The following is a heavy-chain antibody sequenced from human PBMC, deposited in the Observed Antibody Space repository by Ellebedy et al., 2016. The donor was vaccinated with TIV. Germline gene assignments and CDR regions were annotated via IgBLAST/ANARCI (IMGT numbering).Heavy chain of an antibody. CDR3: ARQGHSSGWYVGEYYFDY. CDR1: GGSISSSSYY. D-gene: IGHD6-19*01. J-gene: IGHJ4*02. CDR2: IYYSGST. Sequence: MPSETLSLTCTVSGGSISSSSYYWGWIRQPPGKGLEWIGSIYYSGSTYYNPSLKSRFTISVDTSKNKFSLKLSSVTAADTAVYYCARQGHSSGWYVGEYYFDYWGQGTLVTVSS. V-gene: IGHV4-39*01.